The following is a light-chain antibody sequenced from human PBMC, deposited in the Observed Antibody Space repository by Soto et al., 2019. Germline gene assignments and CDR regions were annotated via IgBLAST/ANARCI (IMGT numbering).Light chain of an antibody. CDR1: QDISNF. CDR3: QVVNTYLGWIT. V-gene: IGKV1-9*01. Sequence: IQLTQSPSSLSASVGDRVIITCWASQDISNFLAWYQQKPGKAPQLLIYAASTLQTGVPSRFSGSGSGTDFTLTISSLQPEDFATYYCQVVNTYLGWITFGPGTKVDV. CDR2: AAS. J-gene: IGKJ3*01.